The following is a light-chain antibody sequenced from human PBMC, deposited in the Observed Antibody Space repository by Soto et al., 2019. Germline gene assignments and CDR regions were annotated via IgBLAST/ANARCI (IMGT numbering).Light chain of an antibody. V-gene: IGKV3-20*01. CDR2: GAS. Sequence: EIVLTQSPGTLSLSPGERATLSCRASQSVSSSYLAWYQQKPGQAPRLLIYGASSRATGIPDRFSGSGSGTDFTITIGRLEPEDFAVYYCQQYDNSPTFGQGTKVEIK. CDR1: QSVSSSY. J-gene: IGKJ1*01. CDR3: QQYDNSPT.